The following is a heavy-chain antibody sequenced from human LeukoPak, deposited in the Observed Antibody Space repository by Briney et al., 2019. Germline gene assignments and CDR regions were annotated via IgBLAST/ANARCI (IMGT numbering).Heavy chain of an antibody. CDR3: ARHSSGSGIEAFDI. D-gene: IGHD3-10*01. V-gene: IGHV4-39*01. Sequence: SETLSLTCTVSGGSISRTDYYWGWIRQPPGKGLAWIGTIYYDGSTSYNPSLKSRVTISVDTSKNQFSLKLSSVTAADTAVYYCARHSSGSGIEAFDIWGQGTMVTVSS. CDR1: GGSISRTDYY. CDR2: IYYDGST. J-gene: IGHJ3*02.